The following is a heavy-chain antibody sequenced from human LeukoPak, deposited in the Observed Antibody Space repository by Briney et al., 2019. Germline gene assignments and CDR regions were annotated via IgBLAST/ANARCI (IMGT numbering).Heavy chain of an antibody. D-gene: IGHD3-10*01. Sequence: GGSLRLSCAASGFTFDDHIMHWVRHAPGKGLEWICLISWDGAGAHYAGSVNGRFTISRDNRKNSLYLEMNSLTTEDTAVYYCGKGEFGDTWSHIDNWGQGTLVTVSS. CDR1: GFTFDDHI. CDR2: ISWDGAGA. J-gene: IGHJ4*02. CDR3: GKGEFGDTWSHIDN. V-gene: IGHV3-43*01.